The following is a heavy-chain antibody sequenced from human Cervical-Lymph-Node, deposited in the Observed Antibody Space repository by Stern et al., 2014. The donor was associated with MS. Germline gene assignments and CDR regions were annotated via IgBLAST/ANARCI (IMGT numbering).Heavy chain of an antibody. J-gene: IGHJ4*02. D-gene: IGHD6-13*01. CDR3: ARGGGDSTGWYRYYFDY. V-gene: IGHV1-69*04. CDR1: GGTFSNYA. CDR2: IIPILDIA. Sequence: QVQLLQPGAEVKKPGSSVKVSCKASGGTFSNYALSWVRQAPGQGLEWMGRIIPILDIANYAQKFQGRVTITADKSTSTAYMELSSLRSEDTAVYYCARGGGDSTGWYRYYFDYWGQGTLVTVSS.